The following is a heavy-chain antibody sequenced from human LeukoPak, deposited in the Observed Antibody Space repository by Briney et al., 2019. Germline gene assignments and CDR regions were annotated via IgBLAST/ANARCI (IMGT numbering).Heavy chain of an antibody. CDR3: ARRGRLQSGWLWHGMDV. Sequence: GESLKISCKGSGYSFTSYWIGWVRQMPGKGPEWMGIIYPGDSDTRYSPSFQGQVTISADKSISTAYLQWSSLKASDTAMYYCARRGRLQSGWLWHGMDVWGQGTTVTVSS. D-gene: IGHD5-24*01. CDR2: IYPGDSDT. V-gene: IGHV5-51*01. J-gene: IGHJ6*02. CDR1: GYSFTSYW.